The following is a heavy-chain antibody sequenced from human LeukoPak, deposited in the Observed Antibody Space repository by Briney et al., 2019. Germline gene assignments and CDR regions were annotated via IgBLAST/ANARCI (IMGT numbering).Heavy chain of an antibody. V-gene: IGHV3-7*01. D-gene: IGHD5-18*01. CDR1: GFTFSSYW. CDR2: IKQDGSEK. CDR3: ARDREGYSYGLHMIDY. J-gene: IGHJ4*02. Sequence: GGSLRLSCAASGFTFSSYWMSWVRQAPGKGLEWVANIKQDGSEKYYVDSVKGRFTISRDNAKNSLYLQMNSLRAEDTAAYYCARDREGYSYGLHMIDYWGQGTLVTVSS.